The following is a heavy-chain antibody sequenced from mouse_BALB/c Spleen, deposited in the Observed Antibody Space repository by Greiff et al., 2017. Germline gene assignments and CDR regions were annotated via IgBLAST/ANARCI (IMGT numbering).Heavy chain of an antibody. CDR3: ARKGGYGYDPRAMDY. V-gene: IGHV1S34*01. J-gene: IGHJ4*01. CDR2: ISCYNGAT. Sequence: LVKTGASVKISCKASGYSFTGYYMPWVKQSHGKSLEWIGYISCYNGATSYNQKFKGKATFTVDTSSSTAYMQFNSLTSEDSAVYYCARKGGYGYDPRAMDYWGQGTSVTVSA. CDR1: GYSFTGYY. D-gene: IGHD2-2*01.